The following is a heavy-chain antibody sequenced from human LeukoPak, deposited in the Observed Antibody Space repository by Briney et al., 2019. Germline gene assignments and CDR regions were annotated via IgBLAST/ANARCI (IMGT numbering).Heavy chain of an antibody. Sequence: GASVKVSCKASGYTFTGYYMHWVRQAPGQGLEWMGWINPNSGGTNYAQKFQGRVTMTRDTSISTAYMELSRLRSDDTAVYYCARDVYSYGLGWFDPWGQGTLVTVSS. D-gene: IGHD5-18*01. CDR1: GYTFTGYY. V-gene: IGHV1-2*02. J-gene: IGHJ5*02. CDR3: ARDVYSYGLGWFDP. CDR2: INPNSGGT.